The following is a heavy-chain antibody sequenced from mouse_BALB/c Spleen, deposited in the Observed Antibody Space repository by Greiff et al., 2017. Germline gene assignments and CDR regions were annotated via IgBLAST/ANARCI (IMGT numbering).Heavy chain of an antibody. Sequence: QVQLKESGAELVRPGVSVKISCKGSGYTFTDYAMHWVKQSHAKSLEWIGVISTYYGDASYNQKFKGKATMTVDKSSSTAYMELARLTSEDSAIYYCARTPTTATDYFDYWGQGTTLTVSS. CDR2: ISTYYGDA. CDR1: GYTFTDYA. J-gene: IGHJ2*01. V-gene: IGHV1S137*01. CDR3: ARTPTTATDYFDY. D-gene: IGHD1-2*01.